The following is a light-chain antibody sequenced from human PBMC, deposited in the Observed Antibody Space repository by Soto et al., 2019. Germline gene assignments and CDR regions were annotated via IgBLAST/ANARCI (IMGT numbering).Light chain of an antibody. CDR3: QQYYSTPLT. CDR2: GAS. J-gene: IGKJ4*01. CDR1: QSVNNN. V-gene: IGKV3-15*01. Sequence: EKVLTQSPVTLSVAPGERATLSCRASQSVNNNLAWYQQKPGQSPRLLIYGASTRATGIPARFSGSGSGTDFTLTISSLQAEDVAVYYCQQYYSTPLTFGGGTKVDIK.